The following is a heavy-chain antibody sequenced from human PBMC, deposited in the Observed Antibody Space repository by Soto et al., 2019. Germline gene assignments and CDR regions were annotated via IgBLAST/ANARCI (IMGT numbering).Heavy chain of an antibody. CDR3: ARATYYDSSGYYLGLAY. J-gene: IGHJ4*02. D-gene: IGHD3-22*01. CDR2: IYPGDSDT. CDR1: GYSFTSYW. Sequence: ESLKISCKGSGYSFTSYWIGWVRQMPGKGLEWMGIIYPGDSDTRYSPSFQGQVTISADKSISTAYLQWSSLKASDTAMYYCARATYYDSSGYYLGLAYWGQGTLVTVSS. V-gene: IGHV5-51*01.